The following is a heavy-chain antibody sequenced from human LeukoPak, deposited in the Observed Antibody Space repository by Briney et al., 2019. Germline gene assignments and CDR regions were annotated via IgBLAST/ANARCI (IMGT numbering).Heavy chain of an antibody. J-gene: IGHJ4*02. Sequence: SETLSLTCTVSGGSISSSSYYWGWIRHPPGKGLEWIGSIYYSGSTYYNPSLKSRVTISVDTSKNQFSLKLSSVTAADTAVYYCARQSDYYDSSGQFDWGQGTLVTVSS. CDR3: ARQSDYYDSSGQFD. V-gene: IGHV4-39*01. D-gene: IGHD3-22*01. CDR2: IYYSGST. CDR1: GGSISSSSYY.